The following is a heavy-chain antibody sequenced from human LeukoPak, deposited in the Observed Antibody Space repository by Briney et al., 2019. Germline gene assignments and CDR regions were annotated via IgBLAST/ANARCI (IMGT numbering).Heavy chain of an antibody. J-gene: IGHJ5*02. CDR3: ARSFLWYNWNYDNWFDP. Sequence: ASVKVSCKASGYTFTSYYMHWVRQAPGQGLEWMGIINPSGGSTSYAQKFQGRVTMTRDTSTSTVYMELSSLRSEDTAVYYCARSFLWYNWNYDNWFDPWGQGTLVTVSS. CDR2: INPSGGST. D-gene: IGHD1-7*01. CDR1: GYTFTSYY. V-gene: IGHV1-46*01.